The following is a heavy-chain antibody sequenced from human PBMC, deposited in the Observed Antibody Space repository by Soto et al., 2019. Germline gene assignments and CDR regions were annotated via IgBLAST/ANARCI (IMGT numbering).Heavy chain of an antibody. CDR2: IIPIFGTA. V-gene: IGHV1-69*12. Sequence: QVPLVQSGAEVKKPGSSVKVSCKASGGTFSSYAISWVRQAPGQGLEWMGGIIPIFGTANYAQKFQGRVTITADESTSTAYMELSSLRSEDTAVYYCARHRYYDSSGYFPYFDYWGQGTLVTVSS. J-gene: IGHJ4*02. CDR1: GGTFSSYA. D-gene: IGHD3-22*01. CDR3: ARHRYYDSSGYFPYFDY.